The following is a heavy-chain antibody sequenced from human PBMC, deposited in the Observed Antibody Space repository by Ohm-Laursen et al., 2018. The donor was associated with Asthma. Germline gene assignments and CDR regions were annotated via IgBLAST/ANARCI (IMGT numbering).Heavy chain of an antibody. CDR3: TIIYPGEDDAFDI. D-gene: IGHD7-27*01. Sequence: SLRLSCTASGFTFSNAWMSWVRQAPGKGLEWVGRIKSKTDGGTTDYAAPVKGRFTISRDDSKNTLYLQMNSLKTEDTAVYYCTIIYPGEDDAFDIWGQGTMVTVSS. V-gene: IGHV3-15*01. CDR2: IKSKTDGGTT. CDR1: GFTFSNAW. J-gene: IGHJ3*02.